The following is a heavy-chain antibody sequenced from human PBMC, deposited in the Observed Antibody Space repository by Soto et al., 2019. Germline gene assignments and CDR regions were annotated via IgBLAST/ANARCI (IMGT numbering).Heavy chain of an antibody. CDR3: ARGSTSMRFLEWPTDVYGMDV. J-gene: IGHJ6*02. CDR2: INPSGGST. V-gene: IGHV1-46*01. Sequence: ASVKVSCKASGYTFTSNYMHWARQAPGQGLERTGIINPSGGSTSYAQKFQGRVTMTRDTSTSTVYMELSSLRSEDTAVYYCARGSTSMRFLEWPTDVYGMDVWGQGTTVTVAS. CDR1: GYTFTSNY. D-gene: IGHD3-3*01.